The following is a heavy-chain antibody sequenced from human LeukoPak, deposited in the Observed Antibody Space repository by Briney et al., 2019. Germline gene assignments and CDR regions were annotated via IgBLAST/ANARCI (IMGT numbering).Heavy chain of an antibody. V-gene: IGHV4-34*01. CDR2: INHSGST. D-gene: IGHD3-22*01. J-gene: IGHJ5*02. CDR1: GGSFSGYY. CDR3: ARASYDSSGYYPNWFDP. Sequence: SETLSLTCAVYGGSFSGYYWSWIRQPPGKGLEWIGEINHSGSTNYNPSLKSRVTISVDTSKNQFSLKLSSVTAADTAVYYCARASYDSSGYYPNWFDPWSQGTLVTVSS.